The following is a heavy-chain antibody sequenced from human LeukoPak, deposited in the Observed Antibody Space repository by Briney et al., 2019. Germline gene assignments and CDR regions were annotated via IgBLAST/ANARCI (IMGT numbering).Heavy chain of an antibody. CDR2: IDPSDSYT. V-gene: IGHV5-10-1*01. Sequence: GESLKISCKGSGYSFTSYWISWVRQMPGKGLEWMGRIDPSDSYTNYSPSFQGHVTISADKSISTAYLQWSSLKASDTAMYYCARHVEYCSSTSCYGHNAFDIWGQGTMVTVSS. J-gene: IGHJ3*02. CDR3: ARHVEYCSSTSCYGHNAFDI. CDR1: GYSFTSYW. D-gene: IGHD2-2*01.